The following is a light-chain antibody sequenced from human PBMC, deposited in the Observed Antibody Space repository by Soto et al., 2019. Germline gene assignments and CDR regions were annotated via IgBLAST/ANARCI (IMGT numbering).Light chain of an antibody. CDR2: DVS. V-gene: IGLV2-14*01. CDR3: SSYTSSSTPLYV. CDR1: SSDVCGYNY. J-gene: IGLJ1*01. Sequence: QSVLTQPASVSGSPGQSITISCTGTSSDVCGYNYVSWYQQHPGKAPKLMIYDVSNRPSGVSNRFSGSKSGNTASLTISGLQAEDEADYYCSSYTSSSTPLYVFGTGTKVT.